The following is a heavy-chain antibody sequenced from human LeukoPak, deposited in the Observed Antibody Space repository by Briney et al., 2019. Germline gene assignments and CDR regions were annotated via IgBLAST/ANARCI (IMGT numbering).Heavy chain of an antibody. D-gene: IGHD3-10*02. V-gene: IGHV3-30*04. J-gene: IGHJ4*02. Sequence: GGSLRLSCAASGFTFSTYAMHWVRQAPGKGLEWLGLISYDGDKQMYPASVKGRFLISRDNSKNTVYLQMNSLRPEDTALYYCARGTMFPYYFDYWGQGTLVTVSS. CDR3: ARGTMFPYYFDY. CDR1: GFTFSTYA. CDR2: ISYDGDKQ.